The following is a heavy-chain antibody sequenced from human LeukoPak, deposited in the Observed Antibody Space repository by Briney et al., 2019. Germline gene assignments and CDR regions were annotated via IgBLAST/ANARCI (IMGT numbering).Heavy chain of an antibody. V-gene: IGHV3-48*02. CDR1: GFTFDSYS. CDR2: ISPSSSTI. J-gene: IGHJ2*01. CDR3: ARGLGPGAAPFRYFDL. Sequence: GRSLRLSCAASGFTFDSYSMNWVRQAPGKGLDWVSYISPSSSTIFYADSVKGRFTISRDNAKNSLYLQMISLRDEDTALYYCARGLGPGAAPFRYFDLWGRGTLVTVSS. D-gene: IGHD6-13*01.